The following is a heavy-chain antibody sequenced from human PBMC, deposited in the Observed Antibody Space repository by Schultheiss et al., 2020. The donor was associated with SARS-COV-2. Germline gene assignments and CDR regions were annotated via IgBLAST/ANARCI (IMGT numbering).Heavy chain of an antibody. CDR2: IYYSGST. CDR1: GGSISSGSYY. CDR3: ARDSGGYNYEN. J-gene: IGHJ4*02. V-gene: IGHV4-61*01. D-gene: IGHD5-18*01. Sequence: SETLSLTCTVSGGSISSGSYYWSWIRQPPGKGLEWIGYIYYSGSTNYNPSLKSRVTISVDTSKNQFSLKLSSVTAADTAVYYCARDSGGYNYENWGQGTLVTVSS.